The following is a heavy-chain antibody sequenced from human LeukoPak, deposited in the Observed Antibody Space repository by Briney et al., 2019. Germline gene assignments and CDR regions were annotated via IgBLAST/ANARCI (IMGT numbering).Heavy chain of an antibody. Sequence: PSETLSLTCTVSGYSISSGNYWGWIRLPPGKGLQWIGSIYHSGSTYYNPSLKSRVTISVDTSKNQFSLKLSSVTAADTAVYYCAKGYCRGNSCYDDRGAFDYWGQGTLVTVSS. D-gene: IGHD2-2*01. V-gene: IGHV4-38-2*02. J-gene: IGHJ4*02. CDR2: IYHSGST. CDR1: GYSISSGNY. CDR3: AKGYCRGNSCYDDRGAFDY.